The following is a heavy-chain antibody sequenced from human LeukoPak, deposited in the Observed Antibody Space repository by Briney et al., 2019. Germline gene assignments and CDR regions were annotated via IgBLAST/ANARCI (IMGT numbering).Heavy chain of an antibody. V-gene: IGHV3-30-3*01. Sequence: GGSLRLSCAASGFTFSSYAMPWVRQAPGKGLEWVAVISYDGSNKYYADSVKGRFTISRGNSKNTLYLQMNSLRAEDTAVYYCARAEGVSNYYDSSGYYPGGFDYWGQGTLVTVSS. J-gene: IGHJ4*02. CDR2: ISYDGSNK. D-gene: IGHD3-22*01. CDR3: ARAEGVSNYYDSSGYYPGGFDY. CDR1: GFTFSSYA.